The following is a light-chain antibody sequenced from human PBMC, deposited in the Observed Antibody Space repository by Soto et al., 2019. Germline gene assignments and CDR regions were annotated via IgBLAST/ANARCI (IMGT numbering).Light chain of an antibody. CDR3: HQRNK. CDR1: QSVSSNY. V-gene: IGKV3D-20*02. CDR2: GTS. Sequence: ETVLTHFPGTLCLSPVERASLSCRASQSVSSNYLAWYQQKPGQAPRLVIHGTSTRATGIPDRFSGSRSGTDFTLTISGLEPEDFAVYFCHQRNKFGQGTRLEIK. J-gene: IGKJ5*01.